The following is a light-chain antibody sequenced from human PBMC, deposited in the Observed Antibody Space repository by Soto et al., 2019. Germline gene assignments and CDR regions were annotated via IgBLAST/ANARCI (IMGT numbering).Light chain of an antibody. J-gene: IGKJ2*01. CDR2: DAS. V-gene: IGKV3-15*01. CDR1: QSVSSSY. Sequence: IVLTQSPGTLSLTQGERATLSCRAGQSVSSSYLAWYQQKPGQAPRLLIYDASTRATGIPPRFSGGGSGTEFTVTISSLQSEDFAIYYCQQYDIWPPYTFGQGTKVDIK. CDR3: QQYDIWPPYT.